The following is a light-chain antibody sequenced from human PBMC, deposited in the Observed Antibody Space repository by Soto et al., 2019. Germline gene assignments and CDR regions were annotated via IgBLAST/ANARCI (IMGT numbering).Light chain of an antibody. V-gene: IGKV1-27*01. Sequence: DIQMTQFPSSLSASVGERVTITCRASQGISNYVVWYQQKPGEVPKLLIYDAYKLQSGVPSRFRGSGSGTDFTLTISSLQPEDAATYYCQKYNTAPLTFXGGTKADIK. CDR1: QGISNY. CDR3: QKYNTAPLT. J-gene: IGKJ4*01. CDR2: DAY.